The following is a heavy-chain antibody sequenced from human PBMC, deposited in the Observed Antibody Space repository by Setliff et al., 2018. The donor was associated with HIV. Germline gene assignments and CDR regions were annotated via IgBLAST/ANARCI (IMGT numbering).Heavy chain of an antibody. D-gene: IGHD6-19*01. CDR3: ASPASGGSSGQYHY. Sequence: SETLSLTCTVSGSSISSSSYYWGWIRQPPGKGLEWIGSIYYSGSTYYNPSLKSRVTISVGTSKNQFSLKLSSVTAADTAVYYCASPASGGSSGQYHYWGQGTLVTVSS. J-gene: IGHJ4*02. CDR2: IYYSGST. CDR1: GSSISSSSYY. V-gene: IGHV4-39*01.